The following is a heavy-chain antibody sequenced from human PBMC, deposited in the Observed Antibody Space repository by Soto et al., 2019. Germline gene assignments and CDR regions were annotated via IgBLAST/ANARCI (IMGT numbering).Heavy chain of an antibody. CDR2: INPNSGGT. CDR3: ARDPGGYCSSTSCPDWYFDL. Sequence: QVQLVQSGAEVKKPGASVKVSCKASGYTFTGYYMHWVRQAPGQGLEWMGWINPNSGGTNYAQKFQGWVTMTRDTSISTAYMELSRLRSDDTAVYYCARDPGGYCSSTSCPDWYFDLWGRGTLVTVSS. CDR1: GYTFTGYY. V-gene: IGHV1-2*04. J-gene: IGHJ2*01. D-gene: IGHD2-2*01.